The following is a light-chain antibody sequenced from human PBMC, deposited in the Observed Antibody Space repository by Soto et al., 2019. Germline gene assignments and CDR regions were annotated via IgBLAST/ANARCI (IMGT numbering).Light chain of an antibody. CDR3: SSHAGNNNYV. CDR2: AVT. V-gene: IGLV2-8*01. CDR1: SSDVGGQNY. J-gene: IGLJ1*01. Sequence: QSVLAQPPSASGSPGQSVAISSTGTSSDVGGQNYVSWYQQHPGKAPKLIIYAVTERPSGVPDRFSGSKSGNTASLTVSGLQTEDEADYYCSSHAGNNNYVFGTGTKVTVL.